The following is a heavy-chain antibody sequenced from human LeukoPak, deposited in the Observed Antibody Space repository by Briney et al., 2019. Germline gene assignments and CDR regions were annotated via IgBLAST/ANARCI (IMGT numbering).Heavy chain of an antibody. CDR2: ISSGSEK. D-gene: IGHD3-3*01. CDR1: GFTFSSYG. J-gene: IGHJ4*02. CDR3: ARDLELSAVYYFDS. V-gene: IGHV3-30*03. Sequence: PGRSLRLSCAASGFTFSSYGMHWVRQAPGKGLEWVALISSGSEKYYADSVKGRFTISRDNSKNMLYLQMNSLRADDTAVYYCARDLELSAVYYFDSWGQGTLVIVSS.